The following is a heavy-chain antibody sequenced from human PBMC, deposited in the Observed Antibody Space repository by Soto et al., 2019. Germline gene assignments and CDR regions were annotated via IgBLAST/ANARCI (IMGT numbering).Heavy chain of an antibody. V-gene: IGHV4-31*03. CDR2: IYYSGST. D-gene: IGHD3-10*01. CDR1: GGSISRCGYY. CDR3: ARWTFTMVRGVIIKGNWFDP. J-gene: IGHJ5*02. Sequence: SETLSLTCTVSGGSISRCGYYWCWIRQHPGKGLEWIGYIYYSGSTYYNPSLKSRVTISVDTSKNQFSLKLSSVTAADTAGYYCARWTFTMVRGVIIKGNWFDPWGQGTLVIVSS.